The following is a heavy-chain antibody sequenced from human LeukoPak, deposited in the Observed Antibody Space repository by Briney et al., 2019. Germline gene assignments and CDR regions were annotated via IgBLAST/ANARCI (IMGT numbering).Heavy chain of an antibody. D-gene: IGHD2-8*01. J-gene: IGHJ4*02. CDR2: IRGSGGTT. CDR3: AKAMVYAPVDY. V-gene: IGHV3-23*01. CDR1: GFTFSSYA. Sequence: GGSLRLSCAASGFTFSSYAMSWVRQAPGKGLEWVSAIRGSGGTTYYADSVKGRFAISRDNSKSTLYLQMNSLRAGDTAVYYCAKAMVYAPVDYWGQGTLVTVSS.